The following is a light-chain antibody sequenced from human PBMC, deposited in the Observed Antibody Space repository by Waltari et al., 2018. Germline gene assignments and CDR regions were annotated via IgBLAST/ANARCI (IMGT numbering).Light chain of an antibody. V-gene: IGLV1-44*01. Sequence: QSVLTQPPSASGTPGQRVTISCSGSSSNIGRNAVNWYQQLPETAPKLLIYTDNQRPSGVLDRFSGSKSGTSASLAISGLQSEDEADYHCATWDDSLNAWVFGGGTKVTVL. J-gene: IGLJ3*02. CDR1: SSNIGRNA. CDR3: ATWDDSLNAWV. CDR2: TDN.